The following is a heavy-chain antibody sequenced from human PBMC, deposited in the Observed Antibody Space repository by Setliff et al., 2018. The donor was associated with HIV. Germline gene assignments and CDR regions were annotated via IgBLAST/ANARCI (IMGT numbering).Heavy chain of an antibody. CDR3: ARLGAEDFGDYDWVDY. CDR1: GGSFSGYY. D-gene: IGHD5-12*01. Sequence: SETLSLTCAVYGGSFSGYYWSWIRQPPGKGLEWIGEINHSGDTNYNPSLKSRVTISVDTSKNQFSLNLNSVTAADTAVYYCARLGAEDFGDYDWVDYWGQGTLVTVSS. CDR2: INHSGDT. J-gene: IGHJ4*02. V-gene: IGHV4-34*01.